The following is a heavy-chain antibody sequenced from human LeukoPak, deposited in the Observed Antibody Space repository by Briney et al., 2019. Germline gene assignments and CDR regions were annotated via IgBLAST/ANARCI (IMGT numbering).Heavy chain of an antibody. V-gene: IGHV4-59*01. CDR2: IYYSGST. J-gene: IGHJ6*03. D-gene: IGHD2-15*01. CDR1: GGSISTYC. Sequence: SETLSLTCTVSGGSISTYCWSWIRQPPGKGLEWIGYIYYSGSTNYNPSLKSRVTMSVDTSKNQFSLKLSSVTAADTAVYYCARAGRGTYCSGGSCYGYYYYYYMDVWGKGTTVTISS. CDR3: ARAGRGTYCSGGSCYGYYYYYYMDV.